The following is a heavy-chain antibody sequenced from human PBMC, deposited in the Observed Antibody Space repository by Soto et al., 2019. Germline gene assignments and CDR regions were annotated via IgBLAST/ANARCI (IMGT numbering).Heavy chain of an antibody. CDR3: AGAALMITFGDQKGAFDI. V-gene: IGHV4-34*01. J-gene: IGHJ3*02. D-gene: IGHD3-16*01. CDR1: GVSFSGYY. Sequence: PSETLSLTCAVYGVSFSGYYWSWIRQPPGKGLEWIGEINHSGSTNYNPSLKSRVTISVDTSKNQFSLKLSSVTAADTAVYYCAGAALMITFGDQKGAFDIWGQGTMVTVSS. CDR2: INHSGST.